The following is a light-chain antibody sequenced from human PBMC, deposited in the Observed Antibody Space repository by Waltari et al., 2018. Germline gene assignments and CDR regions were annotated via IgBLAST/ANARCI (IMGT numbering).Light chain of an antibody. CDR1: SSNIGAGYD. CDR2: GNS. CDR3: QSYDSSLSGSRV. V-gene: IGLV1-40*01. J-gene: IGLJ2*01. Sequence: QRVTISCTGSSSNIGAGYDVHWYQQPPGTAPKLLMYGNSNRPSGVPDRFSGSKSGTSASLAITGLQTEDEADYYCQSYDSSLSGSRVFGGGT.